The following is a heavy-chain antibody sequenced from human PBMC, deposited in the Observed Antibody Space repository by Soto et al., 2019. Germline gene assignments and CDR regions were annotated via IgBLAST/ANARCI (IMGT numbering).Heavy chain of an antibody. CDR3: ASQAGFYYYYGMDV. CDR1: GGSISSSSYY. J-gene: IGHJ6*02. D-gene: IGHD6-19*01. Sequence: PSETLCLTCTVSGGSISSSSYYWGWIRQPPGKGLEWIGSIYYSGSTYYNPSLKSRVTISVDTSKNQFSLKLSSVTAADTAVYYCASQAGFYYYYGMDVWGQGTTVTVSS. V-gene: IGHV4-39*01. CDR2: IYYSGST.